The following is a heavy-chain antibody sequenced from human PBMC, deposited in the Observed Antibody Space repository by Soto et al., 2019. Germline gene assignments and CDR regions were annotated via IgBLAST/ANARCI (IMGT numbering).Heavy chain of an antibody. D-gene: IGHD2-8*02. CDR1: GGSFSGYY. J-gene: IGHJ4*02. Sequence: SETLSLTCAVYGGSFSGYYWTWIRQPPGKGLEWIGEIDQRGSTNYNPSLKSRVTISVDTSKNQFSLKLTSVTAADTAVYYCARDKITGLFDYWGQGTLVTVSS. V-gene: IGHV4-34*01. CDR2: IDQRGST. CDR3: ARDKITGLFDY.